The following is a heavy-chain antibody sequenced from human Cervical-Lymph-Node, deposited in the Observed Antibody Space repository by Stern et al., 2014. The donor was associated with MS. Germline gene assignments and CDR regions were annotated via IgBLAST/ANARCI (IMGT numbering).Heavy chain of an antibody. D-gene: IGHD3-10*01. V-gene: IGHV1-69*01. Sequence: QMQLVQSGAEVKQPGSSVGVSCKASGGSFKSYAFNWLRQAPGHGLEWIGDIVPMFAKANYAQKFQGRVTVTADEATNTVYMELSFLTSEDTAVYYCARERSIHYPAFAPWGQGTLVTVSS. CDR1: GGSFKSYA. CDR3: ARERSIHYPAFAP. J-gene: IGHJ5*02. CDR2: IVPMFAKA.